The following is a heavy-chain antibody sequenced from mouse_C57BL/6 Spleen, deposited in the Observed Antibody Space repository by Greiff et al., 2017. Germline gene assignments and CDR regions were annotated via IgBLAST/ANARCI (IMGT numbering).Heavy chain of an antibody. CDR2: IWSDGST. J-gene: IGHJ4*01. Sequence: VKLMESGPGLVAPSQSLSITCTVSGFSLTSYGVHWVRQPPGKGLEWLVVIWSDGSTTYNSALKSRLSISKDNSKSQVFLKMNSLQTDDTAMYYCARQYYYGSKDAMDYWGQGTSVTVSS. CDR1: GFSLTSYG. D-gene: IGHD1-1*01. CDR3: ARQYYYGSKDAMDY. V-gene: IGHV2-6-1*01.